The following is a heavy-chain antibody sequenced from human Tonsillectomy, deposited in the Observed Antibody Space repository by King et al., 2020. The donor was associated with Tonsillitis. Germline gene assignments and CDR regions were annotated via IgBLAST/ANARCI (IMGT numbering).Heavy chain of an antibody. CDR3: ARGPPGIAAAGNWGVDY. Sequence: HVQPVESGAEVKKPGASVKVSCKASGYTFTSYGISWVRQAPGQGLEWMGWISAYNGNTNYAQKLQGRVTMTTDTSTSTAYMDLRSLRSDDTAVYYCARGPPGIAAAGNWGVDYWGQGTLVTVSS. CDR2: ISAYNGNT. V-gene: IGHV1-18*04. D-gene: IGHD6-13*01. CDR1: GYTFTSYG. J-gene: IGHJ4*02.